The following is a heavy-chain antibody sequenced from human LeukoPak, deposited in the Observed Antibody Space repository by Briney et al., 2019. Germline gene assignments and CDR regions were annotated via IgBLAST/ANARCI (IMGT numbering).Heavy chain of an antibody. V-gene: IGHV4-59*01. Sequence: NPSETLSLTCTISGGSISTYYWSWIRQPPGKGLEWIGDIYSSGRTNYNPSLKSRVTISVDTSKNQFSLNLNSVTAADTAVYYCARDASGFATGTTSFDYWGQGTLVTVSS. CDR2: IYSSGRT. J-gene: IGHJ4*02. CDR3: ARDASGFATGTTSFDY. D-gene: IGHD1-7*01. CDR1: GGSISTYY.